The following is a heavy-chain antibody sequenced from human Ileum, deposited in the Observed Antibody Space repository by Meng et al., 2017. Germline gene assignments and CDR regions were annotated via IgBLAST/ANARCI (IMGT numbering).Heavy chain of an antibody. Sequence: QVQLVQSGAEVKTPGASVTVSCKASGYTFTDYGISWVRQAPGQRLQWLGWVSGYSGQSHYAQRVQDRVAMTTDTSTNTAYMELRSLRSDDTAVYYCAKDSVATATQFDSWGQGTLVTVSS. D-gene: IGHD5-12*01. CDR2: VSGYSGQS. J-gene: IGHJ4*02. CDR3: AKDSVATATQFDS. CDR1: GYTFTDYG. V-gene: IGHV1-18*01.